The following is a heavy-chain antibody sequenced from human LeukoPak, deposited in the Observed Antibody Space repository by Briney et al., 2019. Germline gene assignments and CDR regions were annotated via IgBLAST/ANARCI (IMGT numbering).Heavy chain of an antibody. D-gene: IGHD3-9*01. CDR1: GGTFSSYA. CDR2: IIPIFGTA. CDR3: ARPILTGWDAFDI. J-gene: IGHJ3*02. Sequence: ASVKVSYKASGGTFSSYAISRVRQAPGQGLEWMGGIIPIFGTANYAQKFQGRVTITADESTSTAYMELSSLRSEDTAVYYCARPILTGWDAFDIWGQGTMVTVSS. V-gene: IGHV1-69*13.